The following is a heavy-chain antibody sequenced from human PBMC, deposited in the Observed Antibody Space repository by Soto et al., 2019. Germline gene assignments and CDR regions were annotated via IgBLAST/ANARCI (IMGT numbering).Heavy chain of an antibody. J-gene: IGHJ6*02. D-gene: IGHD6-13*01. CDR1: GYTFTGYY. Sequence: ASVKVSCKASGYTFTGYYMHWVRQAPGQGLEWMGWINPNSGGTNYAQKFQGWVTMTRDTSISTAYMELSRLRSDDTAVYYCAVSIAAAGKLANYYYGMDVWGQGTTVTSP. CDR2: INPNSGGT. CDR3: AVSIAAAGKLANYYYGMDV. V-gene: IGHV1-2*04.